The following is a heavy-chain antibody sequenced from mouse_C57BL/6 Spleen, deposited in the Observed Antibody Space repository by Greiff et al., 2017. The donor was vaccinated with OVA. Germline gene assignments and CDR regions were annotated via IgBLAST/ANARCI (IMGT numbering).Heavy chain of an antibody. V-gene: IGHV3-1*01. D-gene: IGHD1-1*01. J-gene: IGHJ4*01. Sequence: VQLQQSGPGMVKPSQSLSLTCTVTGYSITSGYDWHWIRHFPGNKLEWMGYISYSGSTNYNPSLKSRISITHDTSKNHFFLKLNSVTTEDTATYYCAREGGSYGAMDYWGQGTSVTVSS. CDR3: AREGGSYGAMDY. CDR2: ISYSGST. CDR1: GYSITSGYD.